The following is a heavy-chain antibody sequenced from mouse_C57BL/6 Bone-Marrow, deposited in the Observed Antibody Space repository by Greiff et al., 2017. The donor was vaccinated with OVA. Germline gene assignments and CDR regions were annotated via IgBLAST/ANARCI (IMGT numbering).Heavy chain of an antibody. V-gene: IGHV2-5*01. J-gene: IGHJ4*01. CDR2: IWRGGST. Sequence: VKRVESGPGLVQPSQSLSITCTVSGFSLTSYGVHWVRQSPGKGLEWLGVIWRGGSTDYNAAFMSRLSITKDNSKSQVFFKMNSLQADDTAIYYCAKLSLGRAMDYWGQGTSVTVSS. D-gene: IGHD4-1*01. CDR3: AKLSLGRAMDY. CDR1: GFSLTSYG.